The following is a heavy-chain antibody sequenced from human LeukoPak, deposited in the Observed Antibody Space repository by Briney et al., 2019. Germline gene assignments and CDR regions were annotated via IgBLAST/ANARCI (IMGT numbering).Heavy chain of an antibody. CDR2: IYYSGST. D-gene: IGHD3-3*01. V-gene: IGHV4-30-4*01. CDR1: GGSISSGDYY. J-gene: IGHJ5*02. Sequence: SQTLSLTCTVSGGSISSGDYYWSWIRQPPGKGLEWIGYIYYSGSTNYNPSLKSRVTISVDTSKNQFSLKLSSVTAADTAVYYCARGRYQGTVVTIFGVVKRWFDPWGQGTLVTVSS. CDR3: ARGRYQGTVVTIFGVVKRWFDP.